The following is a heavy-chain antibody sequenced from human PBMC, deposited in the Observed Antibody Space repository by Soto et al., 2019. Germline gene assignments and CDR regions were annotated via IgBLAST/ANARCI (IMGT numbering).Heavy chain of an antibody. Sequence: QVQLVQSGAEVKKPGSSVKVSCKASGGTFSSYTISWVRQAPGQGLEWMGRIIPILGIANYAQKFQGRVTIAADKSTSTAYMELSSLRSEDTAVYYCVRDASAGDSAGYWGQGALVTVSS. CDR3: VRDASAGDSAGY. CDR2: IIPILGIA. D-gene: IGHD2-21*01. CDR1: GGTFSSYT. J-gene: IGHJ4*02. V-gene: IGHV1-69*08.